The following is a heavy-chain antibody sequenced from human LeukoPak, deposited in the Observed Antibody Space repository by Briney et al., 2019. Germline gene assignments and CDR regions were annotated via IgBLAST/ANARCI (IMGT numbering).Heavy chain of an antibody. Sequence: PGGSLRLPCAASGFTFSSYAMSWVRQAPGKGLEWVSAISGSGGSTYYADSVKGRFTISRDNSKNTLYLQMNSLRAEDTAVYYCAARWLQLNRIFDYWGQGTLVTVSS. CDR1: GFTFSSYA. D-gene: IGHD5-12*01. CDR2: ISGSGGST. J-gene: IGHJ4*02. V-gene: IGHV3-23*01. CDR3: AARWLQLNRIFDY.